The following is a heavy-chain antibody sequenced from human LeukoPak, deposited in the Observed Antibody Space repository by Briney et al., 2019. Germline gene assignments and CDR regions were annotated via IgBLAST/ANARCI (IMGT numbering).Heavy chain of an antibody. CDR3: ASERLVVRGITGYFDY. V-gene: IGHV3-21*01. D-gene: IGHD3-10*01. Sequence: PGGSLTLSCAASGFTFSDYSMNWVRQAPGKGLEWVSSISFTSSFVYYADSVKGRFTISRDNAKNSLYLQMNSLRAEDTAVYYCASERLVVRGITGYFDYWGQGTLVTVSS. J-gene: IGHJ4*02. CDR2: ISFTSSFV. CDR1: GFTFSDYS.